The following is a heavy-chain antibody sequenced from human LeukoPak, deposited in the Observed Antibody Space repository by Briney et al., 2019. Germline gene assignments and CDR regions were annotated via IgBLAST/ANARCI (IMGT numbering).Heavy chain of an antibody. CDR3: AKDFYDFWSGYLPHDAFDI. V-gene: IGHV3-21*01. J-gene: IGHJ3*02. Sequence: GGSLRLSCAASGFTVSSNYMSWVRQAPGRGLEWVSSISSSSSYIYYADSVKGRFTISRDNAKNSLYLQMNSLRAEDTAVYYCAKDFYDFWSGYLPHDAFDIWGQGTMVTVSS. D-gene: IGHD3-3*01. CDR2: ISSSSSYI. CDR1: GFTVSSNY.